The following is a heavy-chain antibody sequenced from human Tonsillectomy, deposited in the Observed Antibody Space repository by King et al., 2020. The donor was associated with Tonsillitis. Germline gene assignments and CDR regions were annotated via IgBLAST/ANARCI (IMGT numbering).Heavy chain of an antibody. Sequence: VQLVESGGGLVQPGGSLRLSCAASGFTFISYWIHWVRQAPGKGLVWVSRISSDGSSTTYADSVKGRFTISRDNAKNTLYLQMNSLRAEDTAVYYCAREANWNYDYWGQGTLVTVSS. D-gene: IGHD1-7*01. CDR3: AREANWNYDY. J-gene: IGHJ4*02. CDR2: ISSDGSST. V-gene: IGHV3-74*01. CDR1: GFTFISYW.